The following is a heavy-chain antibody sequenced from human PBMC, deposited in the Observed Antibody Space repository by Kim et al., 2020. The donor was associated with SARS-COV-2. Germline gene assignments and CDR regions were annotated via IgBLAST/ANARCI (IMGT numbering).Heavy chain of an antibody. V-gene: IGHV4-30-2*01. CDR2: IYHSGST. CDR3: ARVGRTLGRFWFDP. CDR1: GGSISSGGYS. J-gene: IGHJ5*02. Sequence: SETLSLTCAVSGGSISSGGYSWSWIRQPPGKGLEWIGYIYHSGSTYYNPSLKSRVTISVDRSKNQFSLKLSSVTAADTAVYYCARVGRTLGRFWFDPWGQGTLVTVSS. D-gene: IGHD3-3*01.